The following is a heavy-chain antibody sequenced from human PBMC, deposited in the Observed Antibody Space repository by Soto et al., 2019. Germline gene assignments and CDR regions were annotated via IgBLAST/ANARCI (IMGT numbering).Heavy chain of an antibody. D-gene: IGHD2-15*01. CDR1: GFTVSSNY. J-gene: IGHJ5*02. V-gene: IGHV3-53*04. CDR2: IYSGGST. CDR3: AREYYSKNGNWFDP. Sequence: GGSLRLSCAASGFTVSSNYMSWVRQAPGKGLEWVSVIYSGGSTYYADSVKGRFTISRHNSKNTLYLQMNSLRAEDTAVYYCAREYYSKNGNWFDPWGQGTLVTVSS.